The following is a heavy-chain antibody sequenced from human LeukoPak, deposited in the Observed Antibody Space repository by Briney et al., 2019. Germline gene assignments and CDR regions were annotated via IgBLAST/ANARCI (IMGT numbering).Heavy chain of an antibody. CDR3: ARDAVATWPGFDL. D-gene: IGHD5-12*01. J-gene: IGHJ3*01. CDR2: IYNGAI. CDR1: GFIFSNYE. Sequence: PGGSLRLSCAASGFIFSNYEMNWVRQAPGKGLEWVSFIYNGAIYYADSVKGRFTTSRDNANKILYLQMNNLEAEDTAIYYCARDAVATWPGFDLWGQGTMVTVSS. V-gene: IGHV3-48*03.